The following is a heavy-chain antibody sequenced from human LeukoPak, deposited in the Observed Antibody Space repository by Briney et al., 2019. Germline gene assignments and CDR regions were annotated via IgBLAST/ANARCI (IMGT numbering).Heavy chain of an antibody. J-gene: IGHJ5*02. D-gene: IGHD3-22*01. Sequence: GGSLRLSCAASGFTFSSYWMSWVRQAPGKGLEWVANIKQVGSEEYSVDSVKGRFTIFRENAKNSLYRQMNSRRAEDTAVYYCGRDSSGYYYVWFDPWGEGTLVTVSS. CDR3: GRDSSGYYYVWFDP. CDR1: GFTFSSYW. V-gene: IGHV3-7*01. CDR2: IKQVGSEE.